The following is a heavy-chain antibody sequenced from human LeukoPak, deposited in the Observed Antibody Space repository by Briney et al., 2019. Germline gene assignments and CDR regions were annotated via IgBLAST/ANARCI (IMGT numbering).Heavy chain of an antibody. V-gene: IGHV3-30*18. CDR3: AKGYSGYESFDY. CDR1: GFTFSSYG. J-gene: IGHJ4*02. D-gene: IGHD5-12*01. CDR2: ISYDGSNK. Sequence: PGRSLRLSCAASGFTFSSYGMHWVRQAPGKGLEWVAVISYDGSNKYYADSVKGRFTISRDHSKNTLYLQMNSLRAEDTAVYYCAKGYSGYESFDYWGQGTLVTVSS.